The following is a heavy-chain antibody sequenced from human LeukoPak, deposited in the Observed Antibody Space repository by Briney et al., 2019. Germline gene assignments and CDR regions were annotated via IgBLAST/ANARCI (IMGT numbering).Heavy chain of an antibody. Sequence: GGSLRLSGAASGFTFSYAWMSWVRQAPGKGLEWLGRIKSKADGGTTDYAAPVKGRISISRDDSKNTLYLQVNSLKTEDTAVYYCTTYRYYYDSSGYDYWGQGTLVTVSS. CDR1: GFTFSYAW. CDR3: TTYRYYYDSSGYDY. J-gene: IGHJ4*02. CDR2: IKSKADGGTT. V-gene: IGHV3-15*01. D-gene: IGHD3-22*01.